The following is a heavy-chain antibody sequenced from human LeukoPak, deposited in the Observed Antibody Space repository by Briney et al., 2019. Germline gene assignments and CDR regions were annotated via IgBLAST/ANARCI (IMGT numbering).Heavy chain of an antibody. V-gene: IGHV3-23*01. J-gene: IGHJ4*02. CDR3: AKDDQGGGDCYDY. D-gene: IGHD2-21*02. CDR1: GFTFSSYA. Sequence: PGGSLRLSCAASGFTFSSYAMSWLRQAPGKGLDWVSAISGSGGSTYYADSVKGRFTISRDNSKNTLYLQMNSLRAEDTAVYYCAKDDQGGGDCYDYWGQGTLVTVSS. CDR2: ISGSGGST.